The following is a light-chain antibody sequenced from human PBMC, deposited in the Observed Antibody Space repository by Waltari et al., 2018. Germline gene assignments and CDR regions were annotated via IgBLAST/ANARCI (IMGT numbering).Light chain of an antibody. Sequence: DIVMTQSPDSLSVSLGERATINCTSSQSVLYSSNNKNYFAWYQQKPRQPPKLLIYWASTRQSGVPDRFSGSGSGTDFTLTISNLQAEDVAVYYCQQYYSSPITFGQGTRLELK. CDR2: WAS. V-gene: IGKV4-1*01. CDR3: QQYYSSPIT. J-gene: IGKJ5*01. CDR1: QSVLYSSNNKNY.